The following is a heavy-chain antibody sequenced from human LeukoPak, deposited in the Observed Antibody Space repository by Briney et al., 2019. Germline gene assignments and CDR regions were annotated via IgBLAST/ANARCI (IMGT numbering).Heavy chain of an antibody. V-gene: IGHV3-23*01. D-gene: IGHD6-6*01. CDR1: GFTFSSYG. CDR2: ISAPGGST. J-gene: IGHJ4*02. CDR3: AKESQMYSRSPFDY. Sequence: GGSLGLSCAASGFTFSSYGMSWVRQAPGKGLEWVSGISAPGGSTYYADSVKGRFIISRDNSNNTLYLQMNSLRAEDTAVYYCAKESQMYSRSPFDYWGQGTLVTVSS.